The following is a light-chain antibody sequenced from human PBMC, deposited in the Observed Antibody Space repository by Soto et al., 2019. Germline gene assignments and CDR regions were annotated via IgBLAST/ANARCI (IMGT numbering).Light chain of an antibody. CDR2: SNN. Sequence: QSALTQPPSASGTPGQRVTISCSGSSSNIGSNIVNWYQQLPGTAPKLLIYSNNQRPSGVPDRFSGSRSGTSASLAISGLQSEDEADYHCAAWDDSLHGFYVFGNGIKVTV. J-gene: IGLJ1*01. CDR1: SSNIGSNI. V-gene: IGLV1-44*01. CDR3: AAWDDSLHGFYV.